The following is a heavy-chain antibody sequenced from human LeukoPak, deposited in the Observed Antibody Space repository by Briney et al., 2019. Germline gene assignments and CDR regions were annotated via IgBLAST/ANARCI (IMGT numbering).Heavy chain of an antibody. J-gene: IGHJ4*02. CDR1: GYSFTSYW. V-gene: IGHV5-10-1*01. D-gene: IGHD4-23*01. CDR3: ARHRDRGYGGKSADY. CDR2: IDPSDSYT. Sequence: GESLQISCKGSGYSFTSYWISWVRQMPGKGLEWMGRIDPSDSYTNYSPSFQGHVTISADKSISTAYLQWSSLKASDSAMYYCARHRDRGYGGKSADYWGQGTLVTVSS.